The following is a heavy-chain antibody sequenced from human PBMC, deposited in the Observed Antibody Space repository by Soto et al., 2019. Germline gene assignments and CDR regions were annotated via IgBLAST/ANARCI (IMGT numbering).Heavy chain of an antibody. CDR2: IYYSGST. J-gene: IGHJ3*02. D-gene: IGHD3-10*01. CDR1: DGTISSGGYY. CDR3: ASKPPITMGAFDI. Sequence: PQSLPNTVSDGTISSGGYYRSRKSQHPGKGLEWIGYIYYSGSTFYNPSLKSRVTISVDTSKNQFSLKLSSVTAADTAVYYCASKPPITMGAFDIWGQGTMVTVSS. V-gene: IGHV4-31*03.